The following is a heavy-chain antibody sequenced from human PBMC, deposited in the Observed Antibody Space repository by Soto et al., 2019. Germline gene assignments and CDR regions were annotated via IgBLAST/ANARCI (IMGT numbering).Heavy chain of an antibody. V-gene: IGHV3-74*01. CDR2: ISSDGSTI. D-gene: IGHD1-1*01. CDR3: AGGKYNYLNY. Sequence: GGSLRLSCEVSGSTFSNYWMHWVRQAPGKGLVWVSHISSDGSTITYADSVKGRFTISRDNAKKTLYVQLNSLRAEDTAVYYCAGGKYNYLNYWGQGTLVTVSS. J-gene: IGHJ4*02. CDR1: GSTFSNYW.